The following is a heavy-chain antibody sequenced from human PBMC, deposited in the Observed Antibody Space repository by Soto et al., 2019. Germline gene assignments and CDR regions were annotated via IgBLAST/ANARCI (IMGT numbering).Heavy chain of an antibody. CDR3: AESARIGYNRGYYYYDGMDV. Sequence: GGSLRLSCAASGFTFSSYAMSWVRQAPGKGLEWVSAISGSGGSTYYADSVKGRFTISRDNSNNTQYLQMNSLTAEDKTVYYCAESARIGYNRGYYYYDGMDVWGQGTTVTVSS. CDR2: ISGSGGST. V-gene: IGHV3-23*01. D-gene: IGHD1-20*01. CDR1: GFTFSSYA. J-gene: IGHJ6*02.